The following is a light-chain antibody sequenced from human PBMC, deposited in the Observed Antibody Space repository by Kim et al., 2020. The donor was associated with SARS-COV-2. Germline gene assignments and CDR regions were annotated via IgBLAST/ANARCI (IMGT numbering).Light chain of an antibody. CDR3: NSRDSSGNHVV. CDR1: GLRCYY. J-gene: IGLJ2*01. CDR2: GKN. Sequence: LEQPVKITCQGDGLRCYYGSWYQQEPGHAPVVVIYGKNKRPAGIPGRFSGSRSGNTASLTITGAQAEDEADYYCNSRDSSGNHVVFGGGTQLTVL. V-gene: IGLV3-19*01.